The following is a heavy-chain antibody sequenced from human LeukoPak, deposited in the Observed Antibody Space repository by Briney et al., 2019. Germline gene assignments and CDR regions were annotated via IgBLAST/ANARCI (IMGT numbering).Heavy chain of an antibody. Sequence: PGGSLRLSCAASGFTFSSYWMTWVRQAPGKGLEWVANIKQDGSEKYYVDSVKGRFSISRDNAKNSLYLQMNSLRAEDTGVFYCARELLFTGVFDYWGQGTLVTVSS. J-gene: IGHJ4*02. CDR1: GFTFSSYW. D-gene: IGHD2-8*02. V-gene: IGHV3-7*01. CDR2: IKQDGSEK. CDR3: ARELLFTGVFDY.